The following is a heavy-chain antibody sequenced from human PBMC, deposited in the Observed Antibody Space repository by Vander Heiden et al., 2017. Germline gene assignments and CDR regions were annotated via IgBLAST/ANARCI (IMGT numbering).Heavy chain of an antibody. V-gene: IGHV3-23*01. J-gene: IGHJ3*02. CDR3: AKGRLEGGIYYVDAFDM. D-gene: IGHD1-26*01. CDR1: GLTCSSYV. CDR2: ISGDGRST. Sequence: EVQLLESGGGLVQPGGSLRLSCAASGLTCSSYVMSWVRQAPGKGLEWVSAISGDGRSTYTADSVKGRFTISRDNSKNTLYVQMSNLRAEDTAVYYCAKGRLEGGIYYVDAFDMWGQGTKVTVSS.